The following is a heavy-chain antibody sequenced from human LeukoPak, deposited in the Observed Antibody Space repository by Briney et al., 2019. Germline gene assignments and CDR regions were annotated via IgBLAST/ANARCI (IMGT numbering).Heavy chain of an antibody. CDR3: AELGITMIGGV. CDR2: IGSSGDIT. V-gene: IGHV3-23*01. D-gene: IGHD3-10*02. CDR1: GFTFSSYA. Sequence: GGSLRLSCAASGFTFSSYAMSWVRQAPGMGLEWVSSIGSSGDITYYADSVKGRFTISRDNVKNSLYLQMNSLRAEDTAVYYCAELGITMIGGVWGKGTTVTISS. J-gene: IGHJ6*04.